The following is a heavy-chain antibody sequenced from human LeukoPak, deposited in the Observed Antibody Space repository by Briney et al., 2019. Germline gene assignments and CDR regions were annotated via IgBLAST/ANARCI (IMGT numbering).Heavy chain of an antibody. CDR3: ATRPPVLLYRAGAFDI. V-gene: IGHV1-24*01. D-gene: IGHD3-10*01. CDR2: FDPEDGET. CDR1: GYTLTELS. Sequence: ASVKVSCKVSGYTLTELSMHWVRQAPGKGLEWMGGFDPEDGETIYAQKFQGRVTMTEDTSTDTAYMELSSLRSEDTAVYYCATRPPVLLYRAGAFDIWGQGTMVTVSS. J-gene: IGHJ3*02.